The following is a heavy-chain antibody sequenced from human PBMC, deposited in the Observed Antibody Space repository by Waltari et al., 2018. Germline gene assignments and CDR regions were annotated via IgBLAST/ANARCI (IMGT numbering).Heavy chain of an antibody. CDR1: GFTVSSNY. J-gene: IGHJ4*02. V-gene: IGHV3-53*01. CDR3: ARPAGWSGYYPFDY. CDR2: IYSGGST. D-gene: IGHD3-3*01. Sequence: EVQLVESGGGLIQPGGSLRLSCAASGFTVSSNYMSWVRQAPGKGLEWVSVIYSGGSTYYADSVKGRFTISRDNSKNTLYRQMNSLRAEDTAVYYCARPAGWSGYYPFDYWGQGTLVTVSS.